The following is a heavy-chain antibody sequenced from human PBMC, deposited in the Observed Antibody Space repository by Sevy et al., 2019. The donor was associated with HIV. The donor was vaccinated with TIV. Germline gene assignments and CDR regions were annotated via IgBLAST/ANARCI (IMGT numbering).Heavy chain of an antibody. CDR3: ARRGDNNWFDP. Sequence: SENLSLTCTVSGVSISGGAYYWGWIRQPPGKGLEWIGSISYTGSTYYNPSLKSRVTISVDTSKIQFSLKLTSVTAADTAVYYCARRGDNNWFDPWGQGTLVTVSS. CDR2: ISYTGST. V-gene: IGHV4-39*01. J-gene: IGHJ5*02. D-gene: IGHD2-15*01. CDR1: GVSISGGAYY.